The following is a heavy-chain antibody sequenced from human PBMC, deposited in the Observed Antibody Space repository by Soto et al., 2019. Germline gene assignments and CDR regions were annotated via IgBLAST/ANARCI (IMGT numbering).Heavy chain of an antibody. CDR1: GFTFSSYG. V-gene: IGHV3-30*18. CDR3: AKDKGLRKPEY. J-gene: IGHJ4*02. D-gene: IGHD3-16*01. CDR2: ISYDGNNK. Sequence: GGSLRLSCAASGFTFSSYGMHWVRQAPGKGLEWVAVISYDGNNKYYADSVKGRFTISRDNSKNTLYLQMNSLRAEDTAVYYCAKDKGLRKPEYWGQGTLVTVSS.